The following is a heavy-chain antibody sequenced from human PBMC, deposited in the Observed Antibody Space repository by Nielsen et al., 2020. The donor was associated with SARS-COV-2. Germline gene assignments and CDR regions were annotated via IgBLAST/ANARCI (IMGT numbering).Heavy chain of an antibody. CDR3: TSGKYISGHY. Sequence: GESLKISCVASGYTFSGSAIHWVRQASGKGLEWVGHISNKANGYATAYVASVKGRFIISRDDSKNTAYLQMNSLKTEDTAVYYCTSGKYISGHYWGQGTLVTVSS. V-gene: IGHV3-73*01. CDR2: ISNKANGYAT. D-gene: IGHD3-10*01. CDR1: GYTFSGSA. J-gene: IGHJ4*02.